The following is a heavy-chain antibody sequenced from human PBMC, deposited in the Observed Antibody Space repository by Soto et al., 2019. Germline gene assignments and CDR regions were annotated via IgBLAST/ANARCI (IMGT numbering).Heavy chain of an antibody. J-gene: IGHJ6*02. CDR3: ARVRRFGELFYYYYGMDV. CDR2: IYYSGST. CDR1: GGSISSGDYY. Sequence: TLSLTCTVSGGSISSGDYYWSWIRQPPGKGLEWIGYIYYSGSTYYNPSLKSRVTISVDTSKNQFSLKLSSVTAADTAVYYCARVRRFGELFYYYYGMDVWGQGTTVTVSS. D-gene: IGHD3-10*01. V-gene: IGHV4-30-4*01.